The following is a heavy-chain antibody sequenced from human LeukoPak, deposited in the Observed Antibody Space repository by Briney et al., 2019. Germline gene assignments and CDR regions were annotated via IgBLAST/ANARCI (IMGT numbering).Heavy chain of an antibody. Sequence: GGSLRLSCGASGFTFSSYAMSWVRQAPGKGLEGVSAISGSGGSTYYADSVKGRFTISRDNSKNTLYRQMNSLRAEDTAVYYCAKAVDSRGYSSGWYYWGQGTLVTVSS. D-gene: IGHD6-19*01. CDR2: ISGSGGST. CDR1: GFTFSSYA. CDR3: AKAVDSRGYSSGWYY. V-gene: IGHV3-23*01. J-gene: IGHJ4*02.